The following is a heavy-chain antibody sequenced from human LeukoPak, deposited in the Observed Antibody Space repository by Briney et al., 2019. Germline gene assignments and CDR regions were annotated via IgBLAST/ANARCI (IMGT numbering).Heavy chain of an antibody. D-gene: IGHD2-15*01. J-gene: IGHJ5*02. CDR3: AKGVDHGAFDP. Sequence: GGSPRLSCAASGFTFDDYTMHWVRQAPGKGLEWVSLISWDGGSTYYADSVKGRFTISRDNSKNSLYLQMNSLRTEDTALYYCAKGVDHGAFDPWGQGTLVTVSS. CDR2: ISWDGGST. CDR1: GFTFDDYT. V-gene: IGHV3-43*01.